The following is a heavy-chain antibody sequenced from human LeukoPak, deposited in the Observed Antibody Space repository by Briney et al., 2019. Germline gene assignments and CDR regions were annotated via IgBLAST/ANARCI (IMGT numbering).Heavy chain of an antibody. V-gene: IGHV1-2*02. CDR3: ARGDCSSTSCYYYYYYMDV. D-gene: IGHD2-2*01. Sequence: GASVKVSGKASGYTFTGYYMHWVRQAPGQGLEWMGWINPNSGGTNYAQKFQGRVTMTRDTSISTAYMELSRLRSDDTAVYYCARGDCSSTSCYYYYYYMDVWGKGTTVTVSS. CDR2: INPNSGGT. CDR1: GYTFTGYY. J-gene: IGHJ6*03.